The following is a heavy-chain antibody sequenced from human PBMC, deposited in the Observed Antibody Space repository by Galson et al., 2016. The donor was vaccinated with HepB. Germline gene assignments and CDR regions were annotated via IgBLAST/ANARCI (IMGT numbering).Heavy chain of an antibody. Sequence: TLSLTCTASGYSITSRGYYLSWVRQHPGKGLEWIAYIYHSGRAYYNPSLKIRLSMSVDTSKNQLSLKLNSLAAADTAIYYCVRDRRLQGLDYWGQGILVTVSS. J-gene: IGHJ4*02. CDR3: VRDRRLQGLDY. CDR1: GYSITSRGYY. D-gene: IGHD5-24*01. V-gene: IGHV4-31*03. CDR2: IYHSGRA.